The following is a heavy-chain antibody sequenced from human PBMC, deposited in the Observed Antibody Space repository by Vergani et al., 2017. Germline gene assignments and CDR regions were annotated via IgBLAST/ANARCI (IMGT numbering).Heavy chain of an antibody. Sequence: EVQLVESGGGLVQPGGSLRLSCAATGFTFSSYAMSWVRQAPGKGLEWGSAIIGSGGSTYYAASVKGRFTISRDNSKNTLYLQMNSLRAEYTAVYYWAVPVRQQWLVPFDYWGQGTLVTVSS. D-gene: IGHD6-19*01. CDR2: IIGSGGST. V-gene: IGHV3-23*04. CDR3: AVPVRQQWLVPFDY. CDR1: GFTFSSYA. J-gene: IGHJ4*02.